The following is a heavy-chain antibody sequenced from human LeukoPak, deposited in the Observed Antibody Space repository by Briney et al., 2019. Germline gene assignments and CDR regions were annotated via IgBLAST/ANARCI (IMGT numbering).Heavy chain of an antibody. Sequence: SETLSLTCAVYGGSFSGYYWSWIRQPPGKELEWIGEINHSGSTNYNPSLKSRVTISVDTSKNQFSLKLSSVTAADTAVYYCARGNYYDSSVDYWGQGTLVTVSS. CDR2: INHSGST. D-gene: IGHD3-22*01. CDR1: GGSFSGYY. CDR3: ARGNYYDSSVDY. J-gene: IGHJ4*02. V-gene: IGHV4-34*01.